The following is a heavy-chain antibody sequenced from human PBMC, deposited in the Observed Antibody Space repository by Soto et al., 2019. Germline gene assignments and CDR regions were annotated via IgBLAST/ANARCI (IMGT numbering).Heavy chain of an antibody. CDR2: MNPNSGNT. D-gene: IGHD6-19*01. CDR1: GYTFTSHD. CDR3: ARVEQWLITGNWFDP. J-gene: IGHJ5*02. Sequence: ASVKVSCKTSGYTFTSHDINWVRQATGQGLEWMGWMNPNSGNTGYGEKFQGRVSMTRSTSISTAYMELRSLRSDDTAVYYCARVEQWLITGNWFDPWGQGTLVTVSS. V-gene: IGHV1-8*01.